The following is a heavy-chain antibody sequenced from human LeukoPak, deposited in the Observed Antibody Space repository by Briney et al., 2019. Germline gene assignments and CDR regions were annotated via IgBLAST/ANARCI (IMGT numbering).Heavy chain of an antibody. CDR3: ARETSQKGAHYMDV. D-gene: IGHD3-16*01. CDR2: IYYSGST. V-gene: IGHV4-59*01. J-gene: IGHJ6*03. CDR1: GGSINSYY. Sequence: SETLSLTCTVSGGSINSYYWSWIRQPPGKGLEWIGYIYYSGSTNYSPSLKSRVTISVDTSKNQFSLNLTSVTAADSAVYYCARETSQKGAHYMDVWGKGTTVTISS.